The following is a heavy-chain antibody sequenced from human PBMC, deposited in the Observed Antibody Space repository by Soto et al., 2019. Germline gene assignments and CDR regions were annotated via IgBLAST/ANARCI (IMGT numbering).Heavy chain of an antibody. CDR2: VAAGGGHT. D-gene: IGHD3-16*02. CDR1: GFSFDKYA. CDR3: ARRTSFLGAFDY. V-gene: IGHV3-23*01. Sequence: GGSLRPSCVAPGFSFDKYAMAWVRQAPGKGLEWVSHVAAGGGHTYYAESVKGRFTISRDNSKNTLFLQINTLRADDTAIYFCARRTSFLGAFDYWGQGVLVTVSS. J-gene: IGHJ4*02.